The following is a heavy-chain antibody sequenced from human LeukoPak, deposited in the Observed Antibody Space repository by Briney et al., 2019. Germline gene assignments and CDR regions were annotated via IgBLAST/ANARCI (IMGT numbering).Heavy chain of an antibody. Sequence: SVKVSCKASGGTFSSYAISWVRQAPGQGLEWMGRIIPILGIANYAQKFQGRVTITADKSTSTAYMELSSLRSEDTAVYYCARMYGSGSYLIPWGQGTPVTVSS. CDR1: GGTFSSYA. D-gene: IGHD3-10*01. J-gene: IGHJ5*02. V-gene: IGHV1-69*04. CDR2: IIPILGIA. CDR3: ARMYGSGSYLIP.